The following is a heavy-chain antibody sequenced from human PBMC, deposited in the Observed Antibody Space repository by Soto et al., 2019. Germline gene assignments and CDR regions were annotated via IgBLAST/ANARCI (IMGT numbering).Heavy chain of an antibody. D-gene: IGHD3-3*01. CDR1: GYPFTSYG. CDR2: MNPNSGNT. J-gene: IGHJ6*01. CDR3: ARGQELITMFVGVISRIDYGMD. Sequence: SSVQVSCEASGYPFTSYGISWVRQTTGQGLEWMGWMNPNSGNTGYAQKFQGRVTMTRNTSISTAYMELSSLRSEDTAVYYCARGQELITMFVGVISRIDYGMD. V-gene: IGHV1-8*02.